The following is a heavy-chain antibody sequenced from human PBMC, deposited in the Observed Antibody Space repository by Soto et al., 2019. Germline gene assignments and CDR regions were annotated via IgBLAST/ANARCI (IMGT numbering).Heavy chain of an antibody. CDR1: GFTFRSFT. CDR2: ISSNSAYI. D-gene: IGHD6-13*01. J-gene: IGHJ5*02. CDR3: TRDASRDSSARGWFDP. Sequence: GGSLRLSCAASGFTFRSFTMTWVRQAPGKGLEWVATISSNSAYIYYTDALRGRFTTSRDNAKNSLHLQMNSLRAEETAVYYCTRDASRDSSARGWFDPWGPGTLVTVSS. V-gene: IGHV3-21*01.